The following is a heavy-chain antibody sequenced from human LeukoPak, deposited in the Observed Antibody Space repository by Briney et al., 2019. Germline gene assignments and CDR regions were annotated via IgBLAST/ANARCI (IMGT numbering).Heavy chain of an antibody. D-gene: IGHD6-13*01. CDR2: IDYSGST. CDR1: GGSISSGGYY. CDR3: ARGLRYSSSSGGVCDI. J-gene: IGHJ3*02. V-gene: IGHV4-31*03. Sequence: SETLSLTCTVSGGSISSGGYYWSWIRQHPGKGLEWIGYIDYSGSTYNNPSLKSRVTISVDTSKNRFSLKLSSVTAADTAVYYCARGLRYSSSSGGVCDIWGQGTMVTVSS.